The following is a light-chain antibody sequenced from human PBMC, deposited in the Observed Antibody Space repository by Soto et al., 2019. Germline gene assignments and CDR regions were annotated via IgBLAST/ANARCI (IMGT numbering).Light chain of an antibody. CDR1: SSDVGCYNH. Sequence: QSLLNLPTSVSGSPRQSITIYCTGTSSDVGCYNHVSWYQIHPGKAPKLIIYEVTSRPSGGSFRFSGSKSGNSAFLTISGLQAEDEADYYCSSYVSSSSYVFGGGTKVTVL. V-gene: IGLV2-14*01. CDR3: SSYVSSSSYV. J-gene: IGLJ1*01. CDR2: EVT.